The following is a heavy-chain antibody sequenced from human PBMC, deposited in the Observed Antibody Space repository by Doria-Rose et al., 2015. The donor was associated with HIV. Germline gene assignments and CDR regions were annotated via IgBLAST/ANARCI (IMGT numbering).Heavy chain of an antibody. CDR2: IYSGDTT. Sequence: WVRQTPGKGLEWVSVIYSGDTTYYADSVKGRFTISRDNSKNTLYLQMNSLRVEDTAVYYCARVPSHYYFDFDFWGQGTLVTVSS. V-gene: IGHV3-66*01. J-gene: IGHJ4*02. CDR3: ARVPSHYYFDFDF. D-gene: IGHD3-22*01.